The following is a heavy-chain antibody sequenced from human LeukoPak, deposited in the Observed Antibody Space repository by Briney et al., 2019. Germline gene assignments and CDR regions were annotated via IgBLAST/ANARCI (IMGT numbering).Heavy chain of an antibody. CDR1: GGSIGSGDYY. CDR3: ARGDIVVVPAAPYFDY. D-gene: IGHD2-2*01. Sequence: PSETLSLTCTVSGGSIGSGDYYWSWIRQPPGKGLEWIGYIYCSGSTYYNPSLKSRVTISVDTSKNQFSLKLSSVTAADTAVYYCARGDIVVVPAAPYFDYWGQGTLVTVSS. V-gene: IGHV4-30-4*01. CDR2: IYCSGST. J-gene: IGHJ4*02.